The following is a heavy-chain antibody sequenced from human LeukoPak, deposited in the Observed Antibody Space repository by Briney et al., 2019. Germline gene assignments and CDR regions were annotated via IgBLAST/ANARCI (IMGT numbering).Heavy chain of an antibody. Sequence: ASVKVSCKASGYTFTGYYMHWVRQAPGQGLEWMGWINPNSGGTNYAQKFQGRVTMTRDTSISTAYMELSRLRSDDTAVYYCARDPPIQDGSGSRGFDYWGQGTLVTVSS. D-gene: IGHD3-10*01. CDR3: ARDPPIQDGSGSRGFDY. J-gene: IGHJ4*02. V-gene: IGHV1-2*02. CDR1: GYTFTGYY. CDR2: INPNSGGT.